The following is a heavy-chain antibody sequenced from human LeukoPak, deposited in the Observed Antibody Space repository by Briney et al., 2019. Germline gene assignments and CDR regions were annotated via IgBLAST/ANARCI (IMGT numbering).Heavy chain of an antibody. Sequence: PGGSLRLSCAASGFTFSSYWMSWVRQAPGKGLEWVSGINWNGGSTGYADSVKGRFTISRDNAKNSLYLQMNSLRAEDTALYYCARGNYGDGGPIYYYYYYYMDVWGKGTTVTVSS. D-gene: IGHD4-17*01. CDR1: GFTFSSYW. CDR2: INWNGGST. V-gene: IGHV3-20*04. CDR3: ARGNYGDGGPIYYYYYYYMDV. J-gene: IGHJ6*03.